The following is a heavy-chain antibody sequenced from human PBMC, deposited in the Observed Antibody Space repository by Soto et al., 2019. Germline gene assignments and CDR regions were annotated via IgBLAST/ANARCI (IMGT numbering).Heavy chain of an antibody. J-gene: IGHJ6*03. Sequence: GGSLRLSFAVYGFTFSSYAMSWFRQAPGKGLEWVAVISGSGGSTYYADSVKGRFTISRDNSKNTLYLQMGSLRAEDMAVYYCARDGCGGSCSPKDYYEYYMDVWGKGTTVTVSS. CDR1: GFTFSSYA. CDR3: ARDGCGGSCSPKDYYEYYMDV. V-gene: IGHV3-23*01. D-gene: IGHD2-15*01. CDR2: ISGSGGST.